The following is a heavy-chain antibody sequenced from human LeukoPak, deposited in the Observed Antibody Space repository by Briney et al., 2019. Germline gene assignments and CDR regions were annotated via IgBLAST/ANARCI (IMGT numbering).Heavy chain of an antibody. CDR1: GFTFSSYS. J-gene: IGHJ4*02. Sequence: GGPLRLSCAASGFTFSSYSMNWVCQAPGKGLEWVSSISSSSSYIYYADSVKGRFTISRDNAKNSLYLQMNSLRAEDTAVYYCARDGDGDYVSDYWGQGTLVTVSS. V-gene: IGHV3-21*01. D-gene: IGHD4-17*01. CDR3: ARDGDGDYVSDY. CDR2: ISSSSSYI.